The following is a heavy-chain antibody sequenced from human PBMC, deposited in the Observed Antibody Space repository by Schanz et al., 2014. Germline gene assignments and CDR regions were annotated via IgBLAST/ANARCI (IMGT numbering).Heavy chain of an antibody. CDR3: ARLMVPGWFDP. D-gene: IGHD3-10*01. Sequence: QVQLQESGPGVVKPSETLSLTCTVSGGSISTYYWSWIRQSPGKGLEWIGYIYYTGTTNYNPSLKSPVTISIDASKNQFSLKLTSVTAADTAVYYCARLMVPGWFDPWGQGQLVTVSS. CDR2: IYYTGTT. CDR1: GGSISTYY. V-gene: IGHV4-59*01. J-gene: IGHJ5*02.